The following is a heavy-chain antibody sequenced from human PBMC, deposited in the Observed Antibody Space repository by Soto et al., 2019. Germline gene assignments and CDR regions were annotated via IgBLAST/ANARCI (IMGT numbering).Heavy chain of an antibody. J-gene: IGHJ4*02. CDR3: ARVWYYDSSGYPGLDY. Sequence: PGGSLRLSCAASGFTFRNYGMNWVRQAPGKGLEWVSSISSSSSYIYYADSVKGRFTISRDNAKNSLYLQMNSLRAEDTAVYYCARVWYYDSSGYPGLDYWGQGTLVTVSS. CDR1: GFTFRNYG. V-gene: IGHV3-21*01. D-gene: IGHD3-22*01. CDR2: ISSSSSYI.